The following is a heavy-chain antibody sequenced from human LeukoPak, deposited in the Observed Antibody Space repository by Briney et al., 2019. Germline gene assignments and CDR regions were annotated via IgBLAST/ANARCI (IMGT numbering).Heavy chain of an antibody. J-gene: IGHJ4*02. CDR3: AKSGDSGSYYKPLGY. D-gene: IGHD3-10*01. CDR1: GFTFSSYG. CDR2: ISYDGNNK. Sequence: GGSLRLSCAASGFTFSSYGMHWVRQAPGKGLEWVAVISYDGNNKYYADSVKGRFTISRDNSKNTLYLQMNSLRAEDTAVYYCAKSGDSGSYYKPLGYWGQGTQVTVSS. V-gene: IGHV3-30*18.